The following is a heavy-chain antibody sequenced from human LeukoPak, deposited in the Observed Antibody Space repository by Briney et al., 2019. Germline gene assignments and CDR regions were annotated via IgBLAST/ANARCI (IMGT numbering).Heavy chain of an antibody. J-gene: IGHJ4*02. V-gene: IGHV3-7*01. Sequence: GGSLRLSCAASGFTFSSYWMSWVRQAPGKGLEWVANIKQDSSEDNYVDSVKGRFTLSRDNAKNSLYLQMNSLRTEDTAVYYCARTGNYFDYWGEGTLVTVSS. CDR1: GFTFSSYW. CDR3: ARTGNYFDY. D-gene: IGHD3-10*01. CDR2: IKQDSSED.